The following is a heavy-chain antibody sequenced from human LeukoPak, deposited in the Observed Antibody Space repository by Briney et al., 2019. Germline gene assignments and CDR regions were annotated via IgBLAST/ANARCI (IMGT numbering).Heavy chain of an antibody. CDR3: ARVEVVVADKDY. J-gene: IGHJ4*02. Sequence: GGSLRLSCAASGFTFSSYEMNWVRQAPGKGLEWVSYISSSGSTIYYADSVKGRFTISRDNAKNSLYLQMNSLRAEDTAVYYCARVEVVVADKDYWGQGTLVTVSS. CDR2: ISSSGSTI. D-gene: IGHD2-15*01. CDR1: GFTFSSYE. V-gene: IGHV3-48*03.